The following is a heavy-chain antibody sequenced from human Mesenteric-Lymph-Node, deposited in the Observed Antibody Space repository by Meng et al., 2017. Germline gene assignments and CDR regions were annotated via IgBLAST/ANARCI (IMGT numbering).Heavy chain of an antibody. J-gene: IGHJ4*02. D-gene: IGHD3-16*01. CDR1: GGSISSSSYY. CDR3: ARAVMYYFDY. CDR2: IYTSGST. V-gene: IGHV4-39*07. Sequence: SETLSLTCTVSGGSISSSSYYWGWIRQPPGKGLEWIGSIYTSGSTNYNPSLKSRVTISVDTSKNQFSLKLSSVTAADTAVYYCARAVMYYFDYWGQGTLVTVSS.